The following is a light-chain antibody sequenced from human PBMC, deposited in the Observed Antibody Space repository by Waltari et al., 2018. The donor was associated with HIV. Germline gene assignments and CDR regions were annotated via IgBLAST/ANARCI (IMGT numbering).Light chain of an antibody. Sequence: QSVLTQPPSASRTPGQRVTIFCSGSSSNIGSNYVYWYQQLPGTAPKLLIFRNNQRPSGFPDRFSGSKSGTSASLAISGLRSEDEADYYCAAWDDSLSGWVFGGGTKLTVL. CDR3: AAWDDSLSGWV. CDR2: RNN. CDR1: SSNIGSNY. V-gene: IGLV1-47*01. J-gene: IGLJ3*02.